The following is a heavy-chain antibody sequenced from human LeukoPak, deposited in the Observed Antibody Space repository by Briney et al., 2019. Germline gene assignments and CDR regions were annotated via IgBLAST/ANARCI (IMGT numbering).Heavy chain of an antibody. J-gene: IGHJ6*03. V-gene: IGHV4-30-4*08. Sequence: NPSETLSLTCTVSGGSISSGDYYWSWIRQPPGKGLEWIGYIYYSGSTYYNPSLKSRVTISVDTSKNQFSLKLSSVTAADTAVYYCARRRDGYKYYYYYYMDVWGKGTTVTVSS. CDR1: GGSISSGDYY. D-gene: IGHD5-24*01. CDR3: ARRRDGYKYYYYYYMDV. CDR2: IYYSGST.